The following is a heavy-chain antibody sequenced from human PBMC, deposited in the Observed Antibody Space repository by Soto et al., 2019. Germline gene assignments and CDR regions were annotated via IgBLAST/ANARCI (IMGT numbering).Heavy chain of an antibody. Sequence: PSETLSLTCTVSGGSISSSWMHWVRQAPGKGLVWVSRVSGDGSSTNYADSVKGRFTISRDNAKNALDLQMNSLRAEDTAVYYCARVNSSIEYSNGMDVWGQGTTVTVSS. CDR2: VSGDGSST. J-gene: IGHJ6*02. CDR3: ARVNSSIEYSNGMDV. V-gene: IGHV3-74*01. D-gene: IGHD6-13*01. CDR1: GGSISSSW.